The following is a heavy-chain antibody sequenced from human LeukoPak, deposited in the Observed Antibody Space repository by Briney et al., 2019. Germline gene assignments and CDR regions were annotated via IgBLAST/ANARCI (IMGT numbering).Heavy chain of an antibody. CDR3: ARGGYCSGGSCYRNWFDP. CDR1: GYTFTSYD. D-gene: IGHD2-15*01. J-gene: IGHJ5*02. CDR2: MNPNSGNT. Sequence: ASVKVSCKASGYTFTSYDINWVRQATGQGLEWMGWMNPNSGNTGYAQKFQGRVTMTRNTSISTAYMELSSLGSEDTAVYYCARGGYCSGGSCYRNWFDPWGQGTLVTVSS. V-gene: IGHV1-8*01.